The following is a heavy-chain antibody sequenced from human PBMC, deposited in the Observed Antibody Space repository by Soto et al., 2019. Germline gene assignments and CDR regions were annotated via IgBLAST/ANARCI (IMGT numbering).Heavy chain of an antibody. J-gene: IGHJ3*02. Sequence: SETLSLTCTVSGGSISSSSYYWGWIRQPPGKGLEWIGSIYYSGSTYYNPSLKSRVTISVDTSKNQFSLKLSSVTAADTAVYYCARRGDGYRDDAFDIWGQGTRVTVAS. CDR3: ARRGDGYRDDAFDI. D-gene: IGHD5-12*01. CDR1: GGSISSSSYY. CDR2: IYYSGST. V-gene: IGHV4-39*01.